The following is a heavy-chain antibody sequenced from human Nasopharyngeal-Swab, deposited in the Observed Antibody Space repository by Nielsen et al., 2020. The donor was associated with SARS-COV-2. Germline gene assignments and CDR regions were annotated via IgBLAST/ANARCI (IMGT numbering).Heavy chain of an antibody. CDR2: ISSSGSTI. J-gene: IGHJ6*02. CDR3: ARDHQLGPTNYGMDV. V-gene: IGHV3-48*04. Sequence: GGSLRLSCAASGFTFSSYAMSWVRQAPGKGLEWVSYISSSGSTIYYADSVKGRFTISRDNAKNSLYLQMNSLRAEDTAVYYCARDHQLGPTNYGMDVWGQGTTVTVSS. D-gene: IGHD6-6*01. CDR1: GFTFSSYA.